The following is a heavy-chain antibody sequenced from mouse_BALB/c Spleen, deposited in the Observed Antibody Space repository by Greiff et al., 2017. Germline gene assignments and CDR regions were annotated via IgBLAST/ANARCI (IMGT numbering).Heavy chain of an antibody. Sequence: EVMLVESGGGLVKPGGSLKLSCAASGFTFSSYAMSWVRQTPEKRLEWVATISSGGSYTYYPDSVKGRFTISRDNAKNTLYLQMSSLRSEDTAMYYCARRNYDGYAWFAYWGQGTLVTVSA. J-gene: IGHJ3*01. D-gene: IGHD2-3*01. V-gene: IGHV5-9-1*01. CDR2: ISSGGSYT. CDR3: ARRNYDGYAWFAY. CDR1: GFTFSSYA.